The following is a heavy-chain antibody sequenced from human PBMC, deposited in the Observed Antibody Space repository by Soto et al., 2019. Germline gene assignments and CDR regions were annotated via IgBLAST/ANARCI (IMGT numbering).Heavy chain of an antibody. CDR3: ARGGTMAGGLWGNSWFDP. J-gene: IGHJ5*02. CDR1: GFTFSLYA. CDR2: ISSDGTRK. Sequence: QLQLVESGGGVVQSGGSLTLSCAASGFTFSLYAIHWVRQAPGQGLECVASISSDGTRKYFADSVKGRFTISRDDSKATVFLQMNSLTTEDTAVYYCARGGTMAGGLWGNSWFDPLGQGTLVTVSS. V-gene: IGHV3-30-3*01. D-gene: IGHD3-10*01.